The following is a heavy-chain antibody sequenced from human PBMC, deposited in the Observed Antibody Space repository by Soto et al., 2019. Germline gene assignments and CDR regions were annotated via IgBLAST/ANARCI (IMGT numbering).Heavy chain of an antibody. D-gene: IGHD2-15*01. J-gene: IGHJ6*03. CDR2: ISSSSSYI. Sequence: EVQLVESGGGLVKPGGSLRLSCAASGFTFSSYSMNWVRQAPGKGLEWVSSISSSSSYIYYADSVKGRFTISRDNAKNSLYLQMNSLRAEDTAVYYCARGRYCSGGSCYPDYYYYYYMDVWGKGTTVTVSS. V-gene: IGHV3-21*01. CDR1: GFTFSSYS. CDR3: ARGRYCSGGSCYPDYYYYYYMDV.